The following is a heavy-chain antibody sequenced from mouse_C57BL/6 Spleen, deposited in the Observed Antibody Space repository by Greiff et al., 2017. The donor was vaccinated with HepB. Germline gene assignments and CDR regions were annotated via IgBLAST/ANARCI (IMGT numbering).Heavy chain of an antibody. CDR3: ARRGGSKYDYDEGFAY. D-gene: IGHD2-4*01. V-gene: IGHV1-39*01. CDR2: INPNYGTT. CDR1: GYSFTDYN. J-gene: IGHJ3*01. Sequence: EVQLQESGPELVKPGASVKISCKASGYSFTDYNMNWVKQSNGKSLEWIGVINPNYGTTSYNQKFKGKATLTVDQSSSTAYMQLNSLTSEDSAVYYCARRGGSKYDYDEGFAYWGQGTLVTVSA.